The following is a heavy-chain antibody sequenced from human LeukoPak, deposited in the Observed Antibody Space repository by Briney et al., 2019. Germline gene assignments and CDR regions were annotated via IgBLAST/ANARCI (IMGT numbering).Heavy chain of an antibody. V-gene: IGHV4-39*07. CDR3: ARAPWEGTWDYYYYGMDV. Sequence: SETLSLTCTVSGGSISSSSYYWGWIRQPPGKGLEWIGSIYYSGSTYYNPSLKSRVTISVDTSKNQFSLKLSSVTAADTAVYYCARAPWEGTWDYYYYGMDVWGQGTTVTVSS. CDR1: GGSISSSSYY. CDR2: IYYSGST. J-gene: IGHJ6*02. D-gene: IGHD1-26*01.